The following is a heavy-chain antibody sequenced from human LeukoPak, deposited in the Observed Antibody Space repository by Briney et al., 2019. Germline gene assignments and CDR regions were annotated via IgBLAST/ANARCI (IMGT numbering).Heavy chain of an antibody. D-gene: IGHD1-26*01. CDR3: ASSPKWEVLLDS. J-gene: IGHJ4*02. CDR2: IYYSANT. CDR1: GGSISSSSYY. V-gene: IGHV4-39*07. Sequence: PSGTLSLTCTVSGGSISSSSYYWGWIRQPPGKGLEWIGTIYYSANTYYSPSLKSRVTISVDTSKNQFSLRLSSVTAADTAVYYCASSPKWEVLLDSWGQGTLVTVSS.